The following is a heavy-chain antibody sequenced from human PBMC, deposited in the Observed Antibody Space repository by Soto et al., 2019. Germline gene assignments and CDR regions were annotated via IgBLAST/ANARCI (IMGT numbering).Heavy chain of an antibody. CDR1: GGSVSSGSYY. J-gene: IGHJ4*02. Sequence: SETLSLTCTVSGGSVSSGSYYWSWIRQPPGKGLEWIGYIYYSGSTNYNPSLKSRVTISVDASKNQFSLKLSSVTAADTAVYYCARIIVVVTAIPGKSDYIDYWGQGTLVTVSS. CDR2: IYYSGST. CDR3: ARIIVVVTAIPGKSDYIDY. D-gene: IGHD2-21*02. V-gene: IGHV4-61*01.